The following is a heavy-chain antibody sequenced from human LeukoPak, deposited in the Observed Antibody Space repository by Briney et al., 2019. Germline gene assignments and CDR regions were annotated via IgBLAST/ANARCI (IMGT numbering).Heavy chain of an antibody. CDR1: GFTFSSYS. Sequence: GGSLRLSCAASGFTFSSYSMNWVRQAPGKGLEWVSSISSSSSYIYYADSVKGRFTISRDNAKNSLYLQMNSLRAEDTAVYYCARGSGNFDWLFDHWGQGTLVTVSS. CDR3: ARGSGNFDWLFDH. D-gene: IGHD3-9*01. V-gene: IGHV3-21*01. CDR2: ISSSSSYI. J-gene: IGHJ4*02.